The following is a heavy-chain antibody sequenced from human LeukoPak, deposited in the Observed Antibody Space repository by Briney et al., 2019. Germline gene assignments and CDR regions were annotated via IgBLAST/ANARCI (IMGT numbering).Heavy chain of an antibody. Sequence: SETLSLTCTVSGGSISSYYWSWIRQPPGKGLEWIGYIYYSGSTNYNPSLKSRVTISVDTSKNQFSLKLSSVTAADTAVYYCARSPGSYYDSSGRFFDYWGQGTLVTVSS. D-gene: IGHD3-22*01. J-gene: IGHJ4*02. CDR2: IYYSGST. CDR3: ARSPGSYYDSSGRFFDY. V-gene: IGHV4-59*01. CDR1: GGSISSYY.